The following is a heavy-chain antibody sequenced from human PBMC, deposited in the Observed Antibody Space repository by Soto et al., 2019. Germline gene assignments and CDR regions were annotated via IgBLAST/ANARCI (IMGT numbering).Heavy chain of an antibody. Sequence: PSETLSLTCAVYGGSFSNYYWSWIRQPPGKGLEWIGEINQGGSTTYNPSLKSRVTTSLDTSKNQYFLKLNSVTAADTAVYYCAPVRNFDKLFSLWGQGTPVTVSS. V-gene: IGHV4-34*01. J-gene: IGHJ4*02. D-gene: IGHD3-9*01. CDR3: APVRNFDKLFSL. CDR2: INQGGST. CDR1: GGSFSNYY.